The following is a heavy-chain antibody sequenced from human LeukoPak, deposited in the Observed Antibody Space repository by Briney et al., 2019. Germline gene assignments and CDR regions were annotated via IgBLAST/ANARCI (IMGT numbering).Heavy chain of an antibody. CDR3: AKAGEVTDNYWYFDL. V-gene: IGHV3-23*01. CDR1: GFTFKNYA. J-gene: IGHJ2*01. CDR2: ISNSDDST. Sequence: GGSLRLSCAASGFTFKNYAMSWVRQAPGKGLEWISTISNSDDSTYYADSVKGRFTISRDNSKNTLYLQMNSLRAEDTAVYFCAKAGEVTDNYWYFDLWGRGTLVTVSS. D-gene: IGHD2-21*02.